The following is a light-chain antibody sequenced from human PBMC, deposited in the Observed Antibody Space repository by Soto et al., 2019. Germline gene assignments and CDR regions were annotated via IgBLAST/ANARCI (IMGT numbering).Light chain of an antibody. V-gene: IGKV4-1*01. Sequence: DIVMTQSPDSLAVSLGERATINCKSSQSVLYSSNNKNYLAWYQQKPGQPPRLLIYWASTRESGVPDRFSGRGSGTDFTFTIISLQAEDVAVSYCQQYSKTPQSFGQGTKVEIK. CDR2: WAS. J-gene: IGKJ1*01. CDR1: QSVLYSSNNKNY. CDR3: QQYSKTPQS.